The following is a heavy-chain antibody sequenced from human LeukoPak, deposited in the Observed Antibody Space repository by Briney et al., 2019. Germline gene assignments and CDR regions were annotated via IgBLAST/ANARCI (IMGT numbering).Heavy chain of an antibody. CDR3: ASSSGDYNWYFDL. Sequence: SETLSLTCTVSGGSLSSGGYYWSWIRQHPGTGLEWLGYIYYSGSTYYNPSLKSRVTISVDTSKNQFSLKLSSVTAADTAVYYCASSSGDYNWYFDLWGRGTLVTVSS. CDR2: IYYSGST. D-gene: IGHD4-17*01. V-gene: IGHV4-31*03. CDR1: GGSLSSGGYY. J-gene: IGHJ2*01.